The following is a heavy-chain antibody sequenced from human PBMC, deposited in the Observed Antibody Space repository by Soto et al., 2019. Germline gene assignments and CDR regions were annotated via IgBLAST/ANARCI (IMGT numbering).Heavy chain of an antibody. CDR1: GCTFSRYV. Sequence: GSLLLTCAASGCTFSRYVMSWVRQAPGKGLEWVSTIRGSGDSTYYADSVKGRFTISRDNSKNTLYLQMNSLRAEDTALYYCAKVGYRYGAFDIWGQGATVTV. J-gene: IGHJ3*02. D-gene: IGHD5-18*01. V-gene: IGHV3-23*01. CDR3: AKVGYRYGAFDI. CDR2: IRGSGDST.